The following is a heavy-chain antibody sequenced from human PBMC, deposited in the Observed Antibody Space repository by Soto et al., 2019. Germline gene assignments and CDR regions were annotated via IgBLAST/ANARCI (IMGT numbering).Heavy chain of an antibody. CDR1: GGSISSYY. D-gene: IGHD2-15*01. CDR2: IYYSGST. CDR3: ARASGYCSGGSCLPYAFDI. J-gene: IGHJ3*02. V-gene: IGHV4-59*01. Sequence: QVQLQESGPGLVKPSETLSLTCTVSGGSISSYYWSWIRQPPGKGLEWIGYIYYSGSTNYNPSLKGRVTISVDASKSKFSLKLSSVTAADTAVYYCARASGYCSGGSCLPYAFDIWGQGTMVTVSS.